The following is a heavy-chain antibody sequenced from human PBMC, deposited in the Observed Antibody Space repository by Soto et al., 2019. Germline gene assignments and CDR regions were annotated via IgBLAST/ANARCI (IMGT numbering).Heavy chain of an antibody. D-gene: IGHD3-22*01. J-gene: IGHJ4*02. Sequence: EVQLVESGGMLVQPGGSLRLSCAAFGLTLSTSSMNWVRQAPGRGLEWISYIRRHTSVTAYADSVKGRFTISRDSAKNSVYLQMDSLRVEDTAVYYCAKVSGSRYYTFERWGQGTLVTVSS. CDR3: AKVSGSRYYTFER. V-gene: IGHV3-48*01. CDR1: GLTLSTSS. CDR2: IRRHTSVT.